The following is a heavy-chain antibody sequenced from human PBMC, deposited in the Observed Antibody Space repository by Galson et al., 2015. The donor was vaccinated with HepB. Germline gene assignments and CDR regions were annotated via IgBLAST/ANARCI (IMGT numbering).Heavy chain of an antibody. V-gene: IGHV3-23*01. Sequence: SLRLSCAASGFTFSSYAMSWVRQAPGKGLEWVSAISGSGGSTYYADSVKGRFTVSRDNSKNTLYLQMNSLRAEDTAVYYCAKDHMYSSSWYDTKATQFDYWGQGTLVTVSS. CDR3: AKDHMYSSSWYDTKATQFDY. J-gene: IGHJ4*02. CDR2: ISGSGGST. CDR1: GFTFSSYA. D-gene: IGHD6-13*01.